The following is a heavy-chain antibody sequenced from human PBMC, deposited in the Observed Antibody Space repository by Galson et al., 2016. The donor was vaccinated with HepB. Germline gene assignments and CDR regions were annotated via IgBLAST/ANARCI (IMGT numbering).Heavy chain of an antibody. CDR2: IKSKAYDATT. J-gene: IGHJ6*02. D-gene: IGHD3-22*01. CDR1: GFTFGDYV. V-gene: IGHV3-49*03. CDR3: TRAEYYYDRSGYYQRGYGLDV. Sequence: SLRLSCAASGFTFGDYVMYWFRQAPGKGLEWVGFIKSKAYDATTEYAASVKGRFTISRDDSKSIAYLQMNSLKTEDTAVYYCTRAEYYYDRSGYYQRGYGLDVWGQGTTVTVSS.